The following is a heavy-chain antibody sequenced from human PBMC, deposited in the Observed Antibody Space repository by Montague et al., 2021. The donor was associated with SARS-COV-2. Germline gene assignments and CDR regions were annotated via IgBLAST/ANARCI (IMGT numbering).Heavy chain of an antibody. Sequence: PALVKPTQTLTLTCTFSGFSLSSTGVGVGWIRQPPGKALEWLALIYWDDDQRYSPYLKSRLTITKDTSKNQVVLTMPNMDPVDTATYYCAHIMDSHYATSPYICCPFDFWGQGTLVAVSS. CDR1: GFSLSSTGVG. D-gene: IGHD3-22*01. V-gene: IGHV2-5*02. CDR2: IYWDDDQ. CDR3: AHIMDSHYATSPYICCPFDF. J-gene: IGHJ4*02.